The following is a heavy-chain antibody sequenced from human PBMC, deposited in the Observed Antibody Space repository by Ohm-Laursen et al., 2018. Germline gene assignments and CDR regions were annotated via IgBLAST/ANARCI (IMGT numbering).Heavy chain of an antibody. J-gene: IGHJ4*02. D-gene: IGHD3-10*01. CDR3: ARRADYYGSGCYKY. CDR2: ISTSGSTT. V-gene: IGHV3-48*03. Sequence: SLRLSCSAPGFTFSSYEMNWVRQAPGKGLEWISHISTSGSTTYYTDSVKGRFTISRDNARSAVYLEMNGLRVEDTAVYYCARRADYYGSGCYKYWGQGTLVTVSS. CDR1: GFTFSSYE.